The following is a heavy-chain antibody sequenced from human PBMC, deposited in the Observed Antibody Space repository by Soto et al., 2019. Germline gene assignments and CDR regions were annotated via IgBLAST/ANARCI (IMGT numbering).Heavy chain of an antibody. J-gene: IGHJ4*02. V-gene: IGHV3-7*01. Sequence: EVQLVESGGGLVQPGGSLRLSCAASGFTFSSYWMTWVRQAPGKGLEWVAKTKQDGSEKYYVDSVKGRFTISRDNAKKSLYLQMNSLRAEDTAVYYCARGCHCYGSTPFDYWGQGTLVTVSS. CDR3: ARGCHCYGSTPFDY. CDR2: TKQDGSEK. D-gene: IGHD3-10*01. CDR1: GFTFSSYW.